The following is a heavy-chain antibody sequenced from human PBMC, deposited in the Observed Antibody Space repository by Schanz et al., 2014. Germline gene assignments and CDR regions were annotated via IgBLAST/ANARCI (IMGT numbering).Heavy chain of an antibody. Sequence: QVQLQQWGAGLLKPSETLSLSCAVYGGSLSGYYWGWVRQPPRKGLEWIGEINQSGRASYNPSLKIRVTISVDTSNNQFSLKVTSVTAADTALYFCARGYDFWSGLRGGDYWGQGTLVTVSS. CDR3: ARGYDFWSGLRGGDY. D-gene: IGHD3-3*01. CDR1: GGSLSGYY. J-gene: IGHJ4*02. V-gene: IGHV4-34*01. CDR2: INQSGRA.